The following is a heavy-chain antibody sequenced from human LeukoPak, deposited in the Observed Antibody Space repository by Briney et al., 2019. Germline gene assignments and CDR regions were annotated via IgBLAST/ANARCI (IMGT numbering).Heavy chain of an antibody. CDR3: ARLQADWGSYRYPDY. V-gene: IGHV3-7*01. J-gene: IGHJ4*02. CDR2: IKLDGSEK. D-gene: IGHD3-16*02. Sequence: GGSLRLSCAASGFTFSSYWMSWVRQAPGKGLEWVANIKLDGSEKYYVDSVKGRFTISRDNAKNSLYLQMNSLRAEDTAVYYCARLQADWGSYRYPDYWGQGTLVTVSS. CDR1: GFTFSSYW.